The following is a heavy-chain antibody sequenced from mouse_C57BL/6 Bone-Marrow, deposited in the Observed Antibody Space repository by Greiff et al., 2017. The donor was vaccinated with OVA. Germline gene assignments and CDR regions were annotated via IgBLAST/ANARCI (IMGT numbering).Heavy chain of an antibody. CDR1: GYSFTDYN. V-gene: IGHV1-39*01. Sequence: LQESGPELVKPGASVKISCKASGYSFTDYNMNWVKQSNGKSLEWIGVINPNYGTTSYNQKFKGKATLTVDQSSSTAYMQLNSLTSEDSAVYYCARSLYDGYRYYFDYWGQGTTLTVSS. J-gene: IGHJ2*01. D-gene: IGHD2-3*01. CDR3: ARSLYDGYRYYFDY. CDR2: INPNYGTT.